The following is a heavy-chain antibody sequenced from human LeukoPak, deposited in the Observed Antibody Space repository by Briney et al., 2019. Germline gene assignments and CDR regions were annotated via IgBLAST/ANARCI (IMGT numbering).Heavy chain of an antibody. CDR1: GFTFSSYA. CDR2: ISYDGSNK. J-gene: IGHJ4*02. D-gene: IGHD3-22*01. V-gene: IGHV3-30*04. Sequence: GGSLRLSCAASGFTFSSYAMHWVRQAPGKGLEWVAVISYDGSNKYYADSVKGRFTISRDNSKNTLYLQMNSLRAEDTAVYYCARDLLTASDSSGYYPDYWGQGTLVTVSS. CDR3: ARDLLTASDSSGYYPDY.